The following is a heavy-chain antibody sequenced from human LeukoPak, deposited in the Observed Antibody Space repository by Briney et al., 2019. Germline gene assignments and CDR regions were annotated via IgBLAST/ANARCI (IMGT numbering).Heavy chain of an antibody. CDR1: GGSISSGGYS. CDR2: IYHSGST. Sequence: SETLSLTCAASGGSISSGGYSWSWIRQPPGKGLEWIGYIYHSGSTYYNPSLKSRVTISVDRSKNQFSLKLSSVTAADTAVYYCARGKVTYYYDSSGYYPDAFDIWGQGTMVTVSS. D-gene: IGHD3-22*01. J-gene: IGHJ3*02. CDR3: ARGKVTYYYDSSGYYPDAFDI. V-gene: IGHV4-30-2*01.